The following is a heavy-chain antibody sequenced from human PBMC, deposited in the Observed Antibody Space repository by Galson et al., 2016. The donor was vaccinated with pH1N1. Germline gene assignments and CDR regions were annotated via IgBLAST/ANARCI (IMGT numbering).Heavy chain of an antibody. J-gene: IGHJ6*03. CDR2: IRYVGGEK. Sequence: TLRLSCAVSGYMFSSYGMHWVRQAKCKVLVWVSFIRYVGGEKYYADSVKGRFTISRDNSMSTLYVQMDSLRAEDTAVYYCAGSSPYFYYHMGVWGKGTTVTVSS. CDR1: GYMFSSYG. CDR3: AGSSPYFYYHMGV. D-gene: IGHD6-25*01. V-gene: IGHV3-30*02.